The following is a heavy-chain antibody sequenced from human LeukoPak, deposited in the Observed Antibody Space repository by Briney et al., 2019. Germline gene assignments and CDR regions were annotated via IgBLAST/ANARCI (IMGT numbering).Heavy chain of an antibody. D-gene: IGHD3-22*01. CDR2: IRGNGGST. J-gene: IGHJ4*02. CDR1: GFTFSSYA. Sequence: GGSLRLSCAASGFTFSSYAMSWVRQAPGKGLEWVSAIRGNGGSTYYADSVKGRFTTSRDNSKNTLYLQMNSLRAEDTAVYYCAKDTAPPYYYDSSGPQVYYFDYWGQGTLVTVSS. CDR3: AKDTAPPYYYDSSGPQVYYFDY. V-gene: IGHV3-23*01.